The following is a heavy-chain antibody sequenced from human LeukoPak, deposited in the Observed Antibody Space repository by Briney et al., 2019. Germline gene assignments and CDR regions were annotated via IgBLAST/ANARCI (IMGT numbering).Heavy chain of an antibody. J-gene: IGHJ4*02. D-gene: IGHD5-12*01. CDR2: INSDGNNT. V-gene: IGHV3-74*01. CDR1: GFTFSSYW. Sequence: PGGSLRLSCAASGFTFSSYWMHWVRQAPGKGLVWVSRINSDGNNTDYADSVKGRITISRDNAKNTLFLQMNSLRDEDTAVYYCARGQYGGYDSIGDYWGQGTLVTVSS. CDR3: ARGQYGGYDSIGDY.